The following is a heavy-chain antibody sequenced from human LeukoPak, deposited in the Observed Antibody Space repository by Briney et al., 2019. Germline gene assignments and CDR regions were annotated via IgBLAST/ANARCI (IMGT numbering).Heavy chain of an antibody. CDR2: FDPEDGET. CDR3: ATSHDYGDYWNY. CDR1: GYTLTELS. Sequence: GASVKVSCKVSGYTLTELSMHWVRQAPGKGLEWMGGFDPEDGETIYAQKFQGRVTMTEDTSTDTAYMELSSLRSEDTAVYYCATSHDYGDYWNYWGQGTLVTVSS. J-gene: IGHJ4*02. D-gene: IGHD4-17*01. V-gene: IGHV1-24*01.